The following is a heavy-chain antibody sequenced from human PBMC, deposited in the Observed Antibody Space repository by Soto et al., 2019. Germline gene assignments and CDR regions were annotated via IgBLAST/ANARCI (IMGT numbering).Heavy chain of an antibody. D-gene: IGHD3-3*01. J-gene: IGHJ4*02. CDR3: ATRVFTIFGVVIMPRAYYFDY. CDR2: IYHSGST. V-gene: IGHV4-38-2*01. Sequence: SETLSLTCAVSGYSISSGYYWGWIRQPPGKGLEWIGSIYHSGSTYYNPSLKSRVTISVDTSKNQFSLKLSSVTAADTAVYYCATRVFTIFGVVIMPRAYYFDYWGQGTLVTVSS. CDR1: GYSISSGYY.